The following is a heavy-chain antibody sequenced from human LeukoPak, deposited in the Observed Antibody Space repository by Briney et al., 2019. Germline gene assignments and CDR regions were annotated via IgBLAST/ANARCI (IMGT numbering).Heavy chain of an antibody. CDR3: AGAAAANFWSDP. V-gene: IGHV3-30*03. J-gene: IGHJ5*02. CDR1: GFTFSSYG. CDR2: ISYDGSNK. Sequence: GGSLRLSCAASGFTFSSYGMHWVRQAPGKGLEWVAVISYDGSNKYYADSVKGRFTISRDNSKNTLYLQMNSLRAEDTAVYYCAGAAAANFWSDPWGQGTLVTVSS. D-gene: IGHD6-13*01.